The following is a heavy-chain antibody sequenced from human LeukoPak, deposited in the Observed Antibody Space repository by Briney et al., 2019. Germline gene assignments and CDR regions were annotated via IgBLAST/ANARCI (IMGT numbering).Heavy chain of an antibody. J-gene: IGHJ6*03. CDR1: GFTFSSYA. CDR2: ISSNGGST. D-gene: IGHD6-19*01. Sequence: PGGSLRLSCAASGFTFSSYAMHWVRQAPGKGLEYVSAISSNGGSTYYANSVKGRFTISRDNSKNTLYLQMGSLRAEDMAVYYCARDRSSGWYGYYYYYMDVWGKGTTVTVSS. CDR3: ARDRSSGWYGYYYYYMDV. V-gene: IGHV3-64*01.